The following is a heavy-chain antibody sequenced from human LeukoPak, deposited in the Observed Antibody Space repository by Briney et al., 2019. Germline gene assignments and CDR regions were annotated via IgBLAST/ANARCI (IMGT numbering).Heavy chain of an antibody. V-gene: IGHV3-48*03. CDR2: IGGSGVTK. CDR3: ARADYYWAPGHFGMAV. CDR1: GFTISNYE. D-gene: IGHD3-10*01. Sequence: PGGTLRLTCAVSGFTISNYEMNWVRQPPGKGPEWISYIGGSGVTKRYADSVKGRFSISRDNAKKSLDLQMNSLRVEDTGVYYCARADYYWAPGHFGMAVWGRGTTVTVSS. J-gene: IGHJ6*02.